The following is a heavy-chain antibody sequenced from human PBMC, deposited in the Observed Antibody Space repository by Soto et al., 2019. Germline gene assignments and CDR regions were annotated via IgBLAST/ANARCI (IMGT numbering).Heavy chain of an antibody. J-gene: IGHJ4*02. CDR3: ARGSSTTPKSYGYLDY. D-gene: IGHD1-1*01. V-gene: IGHV3-23*01. Sequence: PGGSLRLSCAASGFVFKDYAISWVRQAPGKGLEWVSGISASGGRTYYADSVKGRLSVSRDNSNNTVFLQINRLREEDTAIYYCARGSSTTPKSYGYLDYWGQGTLVTVSS. CDR1: GFVFKDYA. CDR2: ISASGGRT.